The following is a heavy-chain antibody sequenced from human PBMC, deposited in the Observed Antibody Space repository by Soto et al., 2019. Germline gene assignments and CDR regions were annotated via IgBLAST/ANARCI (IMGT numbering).Heavy chain of an antibody. Sequence: QVQLVQSEGGVVQPGRSLRLSCAVSGFYFSTFSMHWVRQAPGKGLEWVAFISYDGSNKFYGASVKGRFTVSRDNSNNTLYLQLTSPRLDDTAVYFCAKDLRMWTAVAGPFQDWGQGTLVAVSS. CDR3: AKDLRMWTAVAGPFQD. CDR1: GFYFSTFS. V-gene: IGHV3-30*18. D-gene: IGHD6-19*01. CDR2: ISYDGSNK. J-gene: IGHJ1*01.